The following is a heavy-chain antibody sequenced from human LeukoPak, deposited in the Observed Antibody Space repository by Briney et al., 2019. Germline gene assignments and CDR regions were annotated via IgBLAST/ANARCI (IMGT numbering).Heavy chain of an antibody. Sequence: GGSLRLSCAASGFTFSSSAMSWVRQAPGKGLEWVSSISSSTSYIYYADSVKGRFTISKDNAKNSLYLQMNSLRAEDTAVYYCARAGGSTVSHSDYWGQGTLVTVSS. J-gene: IGHJ4*02. CDR2: ISSSTSYI. CDR1: GFTFSSSA. V-gene: IGHV3-21*01. D-gene: IGHD4-17*01. CDR3: ARAGGSTVSHSDY.